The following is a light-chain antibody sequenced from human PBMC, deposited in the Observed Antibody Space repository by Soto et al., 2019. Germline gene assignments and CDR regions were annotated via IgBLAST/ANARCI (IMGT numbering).Light chain of an antibody. CDR1: SSNIGAGYD. J-gene: IGLJ2*01. CDR2: GNS. Sequence: QSVLTQPPSVSGAPGQRVTISCTGSSSNIGAGYDVHWYQQLPRTAPKLLIYGNSNRPSGVPDRFSGSKSGTSASLAITGLQAEYEADYYCQSYDSSLSGDVVFGGGTKLTVL. V-gene: IGLV1-40*01. CDR3: QSYDSSLSGDVV.